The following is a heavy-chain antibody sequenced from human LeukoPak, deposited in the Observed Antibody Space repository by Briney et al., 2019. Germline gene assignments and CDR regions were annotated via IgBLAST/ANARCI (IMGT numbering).Heavy chain of an antibody. D-gene: IGHD4-17*01. CDR2: INHSGST. V-gene: IGHV4-34*01. CDR3: ARGPYGDYLSWFDP. CDR1: GGSFSGYY. J-gene: IGHJ5*02. Sequence: SETLSLTCAVYGGSFSGYYWSWIRQPPGKGLEWIGEINHSGSTNYNPSLKSRVTISVDTSKNQSSLKLSSVTAADTAVYYCARGPYGDYLSWFDPWGQGTLVTVSS.